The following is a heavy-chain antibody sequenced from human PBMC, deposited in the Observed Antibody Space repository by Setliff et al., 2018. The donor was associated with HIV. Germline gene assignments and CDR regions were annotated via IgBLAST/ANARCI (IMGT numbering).Heavy chain of an antibody. CDR1: GGTFNSYA. CDR3: AILGSRIIPGQHY. V-gene: IGHV1-69*10. J-gene: IGHJ4*02. CDR2: IIPILGIA. D-gene: IGHD3-3*01. Sequence: SVKVSCKASGGTFNSYAIKWVRQAPGQGLECMGEIIPILGIASYAQKFQGRVTFSADTSTSTAYMELSGLRSEDTAVYYCAILGSRIIPGQHYWGQGTLVTVSS.